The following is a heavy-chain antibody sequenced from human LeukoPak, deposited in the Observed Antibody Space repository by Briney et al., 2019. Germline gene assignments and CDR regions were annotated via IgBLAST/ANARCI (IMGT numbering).Heavy chain of an antibody. CDR2: IKQDGSEK. Sequence: GGSLRLSCAASGFTFGSYWMTWVRQAPGKGLEWVANIKQDGSEKYYVDSVKGRFTISRDNAKNSLYLQMNSLRAEDTAVYYCARAIAAAEAYWGQGTLVTVSS. V-gene: IGHV3-7*03. D-gene: IGHD6-13*01. CDR1: GFTFGSYW. CDR3: ARAIAAAEAY. J-gene: IGHJ4*02.